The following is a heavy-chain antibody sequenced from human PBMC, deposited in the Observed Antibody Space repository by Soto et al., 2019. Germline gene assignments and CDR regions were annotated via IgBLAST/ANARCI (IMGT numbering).Heavy chain of an antibody. Sequence: PGGSLRLSCAASGFTFSSYGMHWVRQAPGKGLEWVAVISYDGSNKYYADSVKGRFTISRDNSKNTLYLQMNSLRAEDTAVYYCAKDLEGAYCGGDCYSVGILVPYYYYGMDVWGQGTTVTVSS. D-gene: IGHD2-21*02. CDR1: GFTFSSYG. CDR2: ISYDGSNK. CDR3: AKDLEGAYCGGDCYSVGILVPYYYYGMDV. J-gene: IGHJ6*02. V-gene: IGHV3-30*18.